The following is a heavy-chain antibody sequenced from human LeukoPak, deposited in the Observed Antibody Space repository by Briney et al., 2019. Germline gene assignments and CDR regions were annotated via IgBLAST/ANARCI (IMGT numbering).Heavy chain of an antibody. CDR3: ASSPIGIID. Sequence: GGSLRLSCAASGFTFSSYAMHWVRQAPGKGLEWVAVISYDGSNKYYADSVKGRFTISRDNSKKTLYLQMNSLRPEDTAVYYCASSPIGIIDWGQGTLVTVSS. D-gene: IGHD3-10*01. V-gene: IGHV3-30*04. CDR2: ISYDGSNK. CDR1: GFTFSSYA. J-gene: IGHJ4*02.